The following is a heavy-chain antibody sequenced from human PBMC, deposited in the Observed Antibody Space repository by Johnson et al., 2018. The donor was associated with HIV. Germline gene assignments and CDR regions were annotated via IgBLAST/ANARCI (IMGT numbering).Heavy chain of an antibody. V-gene: IGHV3-66*01. CDR1: GFTFDDYG. CDR2: IYSGGST. Sequence: VQLVESGGGVVWPGGSLRLSCAASGFTFDDYGMSWVRQAPGKGLEWVSVIYSGGSTYYADSVKGRFTISRDNSKNTLYLQMNSLRAGDTAVYYCARERRNTRGAFDMWGQGTVVTVSS. D-gene: IGHD2-2*02. J-gene: IGHJ3*02. CDR3: ARERRNTRGAFDM.